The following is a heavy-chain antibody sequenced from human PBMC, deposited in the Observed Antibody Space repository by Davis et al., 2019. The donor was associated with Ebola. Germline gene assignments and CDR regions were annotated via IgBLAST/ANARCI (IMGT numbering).Heavy chain of an antibody. CDR1: GYSFTSYW. V-gene: IGHV5-51*01. CDR2: IYSGDSDT. D-gene: IGHD2-15*01. J-gene: IGHJ5*02. CDR3: ARQIVVVVAASKTGRFDP. Sequence: GESLKISCKGSGYSFTSYWIGWVRQMPGKGLEWMGIIYSGDSDTSYSPSFQGQVTISADKSISTAYLQWSSLKASDTAMYYCARQIVVVVAASKTGRFDPWGQGTLVTVSS.